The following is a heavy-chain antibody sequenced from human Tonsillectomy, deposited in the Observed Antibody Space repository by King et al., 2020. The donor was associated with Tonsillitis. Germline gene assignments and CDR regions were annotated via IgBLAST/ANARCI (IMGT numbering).Heavy chain of an antibody. D-gene: IGHD3-22*01. J-gene: IGHJ4*02. CDR3: AREGGYDSSGYYRFYFDY. Sequence: VQLVESGGGLVKPGGSLRLSCVASGFTFSSYSMNWVRQAPGKGLEWVSSISGSSDYIYYADSVKGRFTISRDNAKNSLYLQMNSLRAEDTTVYYCAREGGYDSSGYYRFYFDYWGQGTLVTGSS. V-gene: IGHV3-21*01. CDR1: GFTFSSYS. CDR2: ISGSSDYI.